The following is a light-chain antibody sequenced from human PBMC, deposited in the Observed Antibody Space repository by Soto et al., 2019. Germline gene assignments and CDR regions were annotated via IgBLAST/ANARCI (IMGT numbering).Light chain of an antibody. V-gene: IGKV3-20*01. J-gene: IGKJ1*01. Sequence: EIVLTQSPGTLSLSRGERATLSCRASQSVSSNFLAWYQQKPGQAPRLLIYGASSRATGIPDRFSGSGSGTDFTLTISRLEPEDFAVYYCQQHDSSPVTFGQGTKVEIK. CDR1: QSVSSNF. CDR2: GAS. CDR3: QQHDSSPVT.